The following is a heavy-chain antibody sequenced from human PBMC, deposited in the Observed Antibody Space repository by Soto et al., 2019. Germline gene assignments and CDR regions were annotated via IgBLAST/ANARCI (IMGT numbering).Heavy chain of an antibody. V-gene: IGHV4-34*01. CDR2: INHSGST. D-gene: IGHD2-15*01. CDR1: GGSFSGYY. Sequence: PSATLSLTCAVYGGSFSGYYWGWIRQPPGKWLEWIGEINHSGSTNYNPSLKSRVTISVDTSKNQFSLKLSSVTAADTAVYYCARAAPRYCSGGSCYSGRDYWGPGTLVTSPQ. J-gene: IGHJ4*02. CDR3: ARAAPRYCSGGSCYSGRDY.